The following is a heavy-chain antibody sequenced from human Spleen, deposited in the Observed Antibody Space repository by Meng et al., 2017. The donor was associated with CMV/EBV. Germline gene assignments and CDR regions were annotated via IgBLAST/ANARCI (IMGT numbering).Heavy chain of an antibody. Sequence: SETLSLTCTVSGGSISSSGYFWGWIRQPPGKGLEWIGSIHYSGTTFQKPSLKGRVSISVDTSKNQFSLKVGSVTAADTAVYYCARRAGNYVVGYYFDYWGQGTLVTVSS. CDR2: IHYSGTT. CDR1: GGSISSSGYF. J-gene: IGHJ4*02. V-gene: IGHV4-39*01. CDR3: ARRAGNYVVGYYFDY. D-gene: IGHD1-7*01.